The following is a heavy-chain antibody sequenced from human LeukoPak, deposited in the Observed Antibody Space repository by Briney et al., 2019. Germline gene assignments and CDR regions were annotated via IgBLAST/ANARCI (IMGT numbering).Heavy chain of an antibody. Sequence: PGGSLRLSCAASGFTFSSYSMNWVRQAPGKGLEWVSSISSSSSYIYYVDSVKGRFTISRDNAKNSLYLQMNSLRAEDTAVYYCARDFCDYWGQGTLVTVSS. J-gene: IGHJ4*02. V-gene: IGHV3-21*01. CDR3: ARDFCDY. CDR2: ISSSSSYI. CDR1: GFTFSSYS. D-gene: IGHD3-3*01.